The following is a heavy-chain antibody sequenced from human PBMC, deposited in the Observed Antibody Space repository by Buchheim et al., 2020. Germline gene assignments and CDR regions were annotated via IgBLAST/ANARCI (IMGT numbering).Heavy chain of an antibody. J-gene: IGHJ4*02. D-gene: IGHD3-10*01. CDR1: GFTFSSYS. CDR2: MSSSSSTI. V-gene: IGHV3-48*02. Sequence: EVQLVESGGGLLQPGGSLRLSCAASGFTFSSYSMNWVRQAPGKGLEWVSYMSSSSSTIYYADSVKGRFTISRDNARNSLYLQMNSLRDEDTAVYYCTRDPGFGELPYYFDYWGQGTL. CDR3: TRDPGFGELPYYFDY.